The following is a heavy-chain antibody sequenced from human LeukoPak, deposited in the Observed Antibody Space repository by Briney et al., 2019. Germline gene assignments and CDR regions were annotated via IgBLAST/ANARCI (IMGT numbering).Heavy chain of an antibody. CDR1: GFTFDDYA. CDR2: ISWNSGSI. J-gene: IGHJ3*02. D-gene: IGHD5-18*01. CDR3: AISKGRGYSYSGAFDI. Sequence: GGSLRLSCAASGFTFDDYAMRWVRQAPGKGLEWVSGISWNSGSIGYADSVKGRFTISRDNAKNSLYLQMNSLRAEDTALYYCAISKGRGYSYSGAFDIWGQGTMVTVSS. V-gene: IGHV3-9*01.